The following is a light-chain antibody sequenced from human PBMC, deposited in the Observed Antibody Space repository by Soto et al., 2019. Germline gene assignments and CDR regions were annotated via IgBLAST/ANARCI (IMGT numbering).Light chain of an antibody. Sequence: EIVLTQSPGTLSLSPGERATLSCRASQSVADNYLAWYQQKPGQAPRLLIYAASRRAAGIPDTFSGSGSGTDFTLTITRLEPEDFALYYCQQYGHSPRTFGQGTTVEIK. CDR2: AAS. J-gene: IGKJ1*01. CDR3: QQYGHSPRT. V-gene: IGKV3-20*01. CDR1: QSVADNY.